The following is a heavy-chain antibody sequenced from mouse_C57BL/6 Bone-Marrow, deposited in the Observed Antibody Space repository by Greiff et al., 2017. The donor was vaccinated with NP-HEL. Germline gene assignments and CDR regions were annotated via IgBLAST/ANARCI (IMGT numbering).Heavy chain of an antibody. CDR2: ISSGSSTI. CDR3: ERSTDWFAY. Sequence: EVQLVESGGGLVKPGGSLKLSCAASGFTFSDYGMHWVRQAPEKGLEWVAYISSGSSTIYYADTVKGRFTISRDNAKNTLFLQLTSLRSEDTAMYYCERSTDWFAYWGQGTLVTVSA. D-gene: IGHD5-1*01. J-gene: IGHJ3*01. CDR1: GFTFSDYG. V-gene: IGHV5-17*01.